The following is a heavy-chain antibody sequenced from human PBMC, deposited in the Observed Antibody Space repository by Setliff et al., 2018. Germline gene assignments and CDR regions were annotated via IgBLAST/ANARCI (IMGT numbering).Heavy chain of an antibody. CDR2: IYHSGNT. Sequence: SETLSLTCNVAGNSISSTYHWGWIRQSPGKGLEWIGTIYHSGNTYYNPSLSSRLTISVDTSKNQFSLRLTSVTAADTAIYHCARVRNTQNGFFDYWSQGTLVTVSS. D-gene: IGHD1-1*01. CDR3: ARVRNTQNGFFDY. V-gene: IGHV4-38-2*02. J-gene: IGHJ4*02. CDR1: GNSISSTYH.